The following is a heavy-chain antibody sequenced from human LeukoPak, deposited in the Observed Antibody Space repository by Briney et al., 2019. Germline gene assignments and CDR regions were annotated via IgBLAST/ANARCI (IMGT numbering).Heavy chain of an antibody. D-gene: IGHD6-19*01. CDR3: ARDRGYSSFDY. CDR1: GFTFSSYE. J-gene: IGHJ4*02. CDR2: ISSSGSTI. Sequence: GGSLRLSCAASGFTFSSYEMNWVRQAPGKGLEWVSYISSSGSTIYYAGSVKGQFTISRDNAKNSLYLQMNSLRADDTAVYYCARDRGYSSFDYWGQGTLVTVSS. V-gene: IGHV3-48*03.